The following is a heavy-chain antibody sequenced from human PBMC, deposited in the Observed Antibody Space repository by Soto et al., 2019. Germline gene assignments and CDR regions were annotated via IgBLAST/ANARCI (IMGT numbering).Heavy chain of an antibody. CDR3: ASLWFGELFYFDY. CDR2: IYYSGST. D-gene: IGHD3-10*01. J-gene: IGHJ4*02. CDR1: GGSISSGGYY. V-gene: IGHV4-31*03. Sequence: SETLSLTCTVSGGSISSGGYYWSWIRQHPGKGLEWIGYIYYSGSTYYNPSLKSRVTISVDTSKNQFSPKLSSVTAADTAVYYCASLWFGELFYFDYWGQGTLVTVSS.